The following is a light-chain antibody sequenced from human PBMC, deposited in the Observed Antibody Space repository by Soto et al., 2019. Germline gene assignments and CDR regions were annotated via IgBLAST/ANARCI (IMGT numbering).Light chain of an antibody. CDR2: GES. CDR3: QQRSGEPMYT. J-gene: IGKJ2*01. Sequence: EIVLTQSPATLSLSSGERATLSCRASQSINGHFAWYQQKPGQAPRLLMFGESSRADGVPTRFSVSGSGTDFSLIINDIQPEDFAVYYCQQRSGEPMYTFGQGT. V-gene: IGKV3-11*01. CDR1: QSINGH.